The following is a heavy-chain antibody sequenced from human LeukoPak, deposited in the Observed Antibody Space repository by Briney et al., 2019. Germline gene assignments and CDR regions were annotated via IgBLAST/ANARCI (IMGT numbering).Heavy chain of an antibody. CDR2: IKQDGSEK. D-gene: IGHD3-10*01. Sequence: GGSLRLSCAASGFTFSSYWMGWVRQAPGKGLEWVANIKQDGSEKYYVDSVKGRFTISRDNAKNSLYLQMNSLRAEDTAVYYCARDWFGELSWGDYWGQGTLVTVSS. CDR3: ARDWFGELSWGDY. V-gene: IGHV3-7*04. CDR1: GFTFSSYW. J-gene: IGHJ4*02.